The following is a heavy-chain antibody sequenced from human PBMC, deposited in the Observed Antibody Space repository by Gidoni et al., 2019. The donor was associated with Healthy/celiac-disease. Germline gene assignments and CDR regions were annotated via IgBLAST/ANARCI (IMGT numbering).Heavy chain of an antibody. V-gene: IGHV2-26*04. D-gene: IGHD1-1*01. CDR1: GFSISNARMG. J-gene: IGHJ4*02. CDR3: ACQWVTKTTPDY. CDR2: IFSNDEK. Sequence: QVTLKESGPVLVKPTETLTLTCTVSGFSISNARMGVSWIRKPTGKALEWLAHIFSNDEKSYSTSLNSRFTISMNTSTSQVFLTMTNMDPVDTAPYYCACQWVTKTTPDYWGQGTLVTVSS.